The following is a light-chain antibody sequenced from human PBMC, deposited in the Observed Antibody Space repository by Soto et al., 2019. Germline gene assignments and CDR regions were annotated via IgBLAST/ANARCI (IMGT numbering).Light chain of an antibody. CDR2: GVS. Sequence: QSVLTQPASVSGSPGQSITISCTGTISDFVVYNYVSWYQQLPGKAPKLIIYGVSNRPSGVSNRFSGSKSGNTASLSISGLQADDEADYYCSTHTLSGALQVFGTGTKGTVL. V-gene: IGLV2-14*01. J-gene: IGLJ1*01. CDR3: STHTLSGALQV. CDR1: ISDFVVYNY.